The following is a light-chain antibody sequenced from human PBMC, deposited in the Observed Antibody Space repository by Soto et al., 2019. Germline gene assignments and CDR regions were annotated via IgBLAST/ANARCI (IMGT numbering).Light chain of an antibody. J-gene: IGKJ1*01. Sequence: ATQMTQSPSSLSASVGDRVTITCRASQDIGNDLGWYQQKPGKAPNLLIYAASSLQSGVPSRFSGSGSGTDFTLTISNLQPEDCATYYCLQDYNSPPTFGPGTRVEIK. CDR1: QDIGND. CDR3: LQDYNSPPT. V-gene: IGKV1-6*01. CDR2: AAS.